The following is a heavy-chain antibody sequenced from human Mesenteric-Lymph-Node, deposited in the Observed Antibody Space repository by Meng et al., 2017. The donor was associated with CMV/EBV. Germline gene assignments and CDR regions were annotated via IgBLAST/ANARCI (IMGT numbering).Heavy chain of an antibody. V-gene: IGHV5-51*01. CDR1: GYSFTNYR. CDR2: IYPGDSDT. J-gene: IGHJ4*02. D-gene: IGHD3-9*01. CDR3: ARNDIVTGSPGDY. Sequence: KSYGYSFTNYRIAWVRQMPGKGLEWMGVIYPGDSDTRYSPSFQGHVAISADKSIYSAYLQWSSLKASDTAMYYCARNDIVTGSPGDYWGRGTLVTVSS.